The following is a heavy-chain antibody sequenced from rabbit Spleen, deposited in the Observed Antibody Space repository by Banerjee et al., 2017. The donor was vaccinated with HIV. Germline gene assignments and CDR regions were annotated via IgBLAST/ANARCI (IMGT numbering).Heavy chain of an antibody. V-gene: IGHV1S40*01. J-gene: IGHJ4*01. CDR1: GFTFSSSYY. D-gene: IGHD1-1*01. CDR2: IYTGSSGAT. CDR3: ARSDISNDHYNL. Sequence: QSLEESGGDLVKPGASLTLTCTASGFTFSSSYYMCWVRQAPGKGLEWIACIYTGSSGATWYASWAKGRFTISKTSSTTVTLQMTSLTAADTATYFCARSDISNDHYNLWGPGTLVTVS.